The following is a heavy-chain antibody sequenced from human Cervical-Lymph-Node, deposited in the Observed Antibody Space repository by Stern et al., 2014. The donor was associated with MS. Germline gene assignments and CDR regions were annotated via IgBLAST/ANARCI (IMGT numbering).Heavy chain of an antibody. D-gene: IGHD1-26*01. Sequence: VQLVESGPGLVKPSQTLSLTCTVSGGSISSSGYYWSWIRQPADKGLEWIGRVHDSGSTYYNPSLKSRVTLSMATAKNQFSPALTSVTAADTAVYYCATTRWDLFTWNWFDPWGQGTLVTVSS. V-gene: IGHV4-61*02. CDR1: GGSISSSGYY. CDR3: ATTRWDLFTWNWFDP. J-gene: IGHJ5*02. CDR2: VHDSGST.